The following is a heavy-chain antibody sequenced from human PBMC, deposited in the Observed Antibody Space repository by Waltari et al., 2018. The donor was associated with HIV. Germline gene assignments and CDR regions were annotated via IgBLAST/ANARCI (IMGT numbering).Heavy chain of an antibody. Sequence: QVQLQESGPGLVKPSETLSLTCSVSGGSFISYHWTWIRQPPGKGLEWIGYSYYTGRTNCNPSLKIRVTISVDTSKNQFSLRLRSVTAADTAVYYCARGLFGVGSNWFDPWGQGILVTVSS. J-gene: IGHJ5*02. V-gene: IGHV4-59*01. D-gene: IGHD3-3*01. CDR2: SYYTGRT. CDR3: ARGLFGVGSNWFDP. CDR1: GGSFISYH.